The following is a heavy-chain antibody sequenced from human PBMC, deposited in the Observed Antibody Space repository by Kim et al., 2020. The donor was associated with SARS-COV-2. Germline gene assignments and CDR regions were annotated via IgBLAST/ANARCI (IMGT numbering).Heavy chain of an antibody. CDR1: GGSISSGGYY. CDR3: ATGGDSITIFEGMDV. Sequence: SETLSLTCTVSGGSISSGGYYWSWIRQHPGKGLEWIGYIYYSGSTYYNPSLKSRVTISVDTSKNQFSLKLSSVTAADTAVYYCATGGDSITIFEGMDVWGQGTTVTVSS. D-gene: IGHD3-3*01. CDR2: IYYSGST. J-gene: IGHJ6*02. V-gene: IGHV4-31*03.